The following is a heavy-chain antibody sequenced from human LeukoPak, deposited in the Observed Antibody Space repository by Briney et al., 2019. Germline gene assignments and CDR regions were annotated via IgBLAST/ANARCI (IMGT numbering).Heavy chain of an antibody. D-gene: IGHD3-22*01. Sequence: SETLSLTCTVSGGSISSGSYYWNWIRQPAGKGLEWIGRIYTSGSTNYNPSLKSRVTMSVDTSKNQFSLKLSSVTAADTAVYYCARDRYYYDSKGDAFDIWGQGTMVTVSS. J-gene: IGHJ3*02. CDR2: IYTSGST. V-gene: IGHV4-61*02. CDR1: GGSISSGSYY. CDR3: ARDRYYYDSKGDAFDI.